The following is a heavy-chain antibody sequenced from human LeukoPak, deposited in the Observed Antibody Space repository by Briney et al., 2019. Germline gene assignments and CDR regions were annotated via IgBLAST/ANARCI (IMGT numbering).Heavy chain of an antibody. CDR3: ARQRVGYKNAFDL. D-gene: IGHD5-18*01. V-gene: IGHV1-18*01. CDR2: ISAYNGDT. Sequence: ASAKVSCKASGYTFTSYGITWVRQAPGQGLEWVGYISAYNGDTHYAQKLQGRITMTTDTSTSTAYMDLRSLRSDDTAVYYCARQRVGYKNAFDLWGQGTRVTVSS. J-gene: IGHJ3*01. CDR1: GYTFTSYG.